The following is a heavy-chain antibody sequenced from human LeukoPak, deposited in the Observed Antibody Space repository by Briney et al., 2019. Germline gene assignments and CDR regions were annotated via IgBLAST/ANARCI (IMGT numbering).Heavy chain of an antibody. J-gene: IGHJ4*02. V-gene: IGHV3-23*01. CDR1: GFTFSSYA. Sequence: PVGSLRLSCAASGFTFSSYAMSWVRQVPGKGLEWVSGISGSGGSTYYADSVKGRFTISRDNSKNTLYLQMNSLRAEDTAVYYCAKPRSGGYFDYWGQGTLVTVSS. CDR2: ISGSGGST. CDR3: AKPRSGGYFDY.